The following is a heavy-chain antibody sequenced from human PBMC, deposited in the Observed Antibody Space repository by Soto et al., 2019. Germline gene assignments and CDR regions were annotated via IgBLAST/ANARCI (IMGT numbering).Heavy chain of an antibody. CDR2: INAGNGNT. CDR1: GYNFTSYA. CDR3: ARDQYYYDSSGYYWPPSNFDY. D-gene: IGHD3-22*01. V-gene: IGHV1-3*01. J-gene: IGHJ4*02. Sequence: ASVKVSCKASGYNFTSYAMHWVLPAPGQKLEWMGWINAGNGNTRYSQKLQGRVTITRDTSASTAYMELSSLRSEDTAVSYCARDQYYYDSSGYYWPPSNFDYWGQGTLVTVSS.